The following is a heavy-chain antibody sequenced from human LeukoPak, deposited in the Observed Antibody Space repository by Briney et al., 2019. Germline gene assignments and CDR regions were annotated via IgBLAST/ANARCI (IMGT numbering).Heavy chain of an antibody. CDR3: ARPYSGSYLVY. V-gene: IGHV3-30-3*01. J-gene: IGHJ4*02. D-gene: IGHD1-26*01. CDR1: GFTFSSHW. Sequence: GGSLRLSCAASGFTFSSHWMHWVRQAPGKGLEWVAVISYDGSNKYYADSVKGRFTISRDNSKSTLYLQMNSLRAEDTAVYYCARPYSGSYLVYWGQGTLVTVSS. CDR2: ISYDGSNK.